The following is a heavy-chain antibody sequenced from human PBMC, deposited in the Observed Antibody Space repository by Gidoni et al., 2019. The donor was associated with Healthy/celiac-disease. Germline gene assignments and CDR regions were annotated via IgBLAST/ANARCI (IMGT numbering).Heavy chain of an antibody. CDR2: INPSGGST. D-gene: IGHD3-22*01. CDR1: GYTFTSYY. Sequence: QVQLVQSGAEVKKPGASVKVSCKASGYTFTSYYMHWVRQAPGQGLEWMGIINPSGGSTSYAQKFQGRVTMTRDTSTSTVYMELSSLRSEDTAVYYCARVSSGYYYAPHPFDPWGQGTLVTVSS. CDR3: ARVSSGYYYAPHPFDP. J-gene: IGHJ5*02. V-gene: IGHV1-46*01.